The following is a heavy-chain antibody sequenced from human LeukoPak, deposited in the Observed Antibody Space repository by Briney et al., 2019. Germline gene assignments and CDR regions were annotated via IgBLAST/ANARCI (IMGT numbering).Heavy chain of an antibody. Sequence: PGASLRLSRAASGFTFSSYWMHWVRQAPGKGLVWVSRINSDGSSTSYADSVKGRFTISRDNAKSTLYLQMNSLRAEDTAVYYCARGGSYPFDYWGQGTLVTVSS. J-gene: IGHJ4*02. D-gene: IGHD1-26*01. CDR1: GFTFSSYW. CDR3: ARGGSYPFDY. CDR2: INSDGSST. V-gene: IGHV3-74*01.